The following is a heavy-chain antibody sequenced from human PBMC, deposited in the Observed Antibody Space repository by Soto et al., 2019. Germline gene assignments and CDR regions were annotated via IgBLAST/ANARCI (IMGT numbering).Heavy chain of an antibody. J-gene: IGHJ6*02. CDR3: ARAKLSRGYDILNGYYFDYYYYYGMDV. CDR1: GFSFRSYA. V-gene: IGHV3-30-3*01. Sequence: HPGGSLRLSCAASGFSFRSYAMQWVRQSPGKGLEGVSVISYDGSNKYYADSVKGRFTISRDNSKKTLHLQMNSLRAEETAVYYCARAKLSRGYDILNGYYFDYYYYYGMDVWGQGTTVTVSS. D-gene: IGHD3-9*01. CDR2: ISYDGSNK.